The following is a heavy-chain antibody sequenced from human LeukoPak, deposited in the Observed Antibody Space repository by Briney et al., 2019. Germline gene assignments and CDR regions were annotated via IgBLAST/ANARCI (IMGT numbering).Heavy chain of an antibody. Sequence: GGSLRLSCAASGFTFSDYAMHWVRQAPGKGLEWLAVISYDGSNKYYADSVKGRFTISRDNAKNSLYLQMDSLRAEDTAVYYCARDTFGSGSYYYYAMDVWGQGTTVTVSS. CDR1: GFTFSDYA. CDR2: ISYDGSNK. J-gene: IGHJ6*02. D-gene: IGHD3-10*01. CDR3: ARDTFGSGSYYYYAMDV. V-gene: IGHV3-30-3*01.